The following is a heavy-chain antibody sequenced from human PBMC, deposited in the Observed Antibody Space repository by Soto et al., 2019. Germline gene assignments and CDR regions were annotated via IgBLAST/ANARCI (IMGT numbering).Heavy chain of an antibody. CDR3: ARDPEYSSSWHFGY. V-gene: IGHV3-48*01. CDR2: ISSSSSTI. D-gene: IGHD6-13*01. J-gene: IGHJ4*02. CDR1: GFTFSSYS. Sequence: EVQLVESGGGLVQPGGSLRLSCAASGFTFSSYSMNWVRQAPGKGLVWVSYISSSSSTIYSAHSVKGRFTIPRDKAKNSLYLQLNSRRAEATAVYYCARDPEYSSSWHFGYWGQGTLVTVSS.